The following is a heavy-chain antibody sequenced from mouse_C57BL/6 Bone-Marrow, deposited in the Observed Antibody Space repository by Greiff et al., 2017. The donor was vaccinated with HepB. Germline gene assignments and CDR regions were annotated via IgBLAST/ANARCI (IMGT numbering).Heavy chain of an antibody. CDR2: IDPETGGT. J-gene: IGHJ3*01. Sequence: QVHVKQSGAELVRPGASVTLSCKASGYTFTDYEMHWVKQTPVHGLEWIGAIDPETGGTAYNQKFKGKAILTADKSSSTAYMELRSLTSEDSAVYYCTTGTRGFAYWGQGTLVTVSA. V-gene: IGHV1-15*01. CDR3: TTGTRGFAY. D-gene: IGHD4-1*01. CDR1: GYTFTDYE.